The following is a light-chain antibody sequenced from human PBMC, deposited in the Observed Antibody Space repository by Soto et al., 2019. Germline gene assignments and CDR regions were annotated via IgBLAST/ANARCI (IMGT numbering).Light chain of an antibody. CDR3: QSYDSSLSGYV. V-gene: IGLV1-40*01. CDR2: DDN. Sequence: VLTQPPSVSGARGQRVTISCTGSSSNIGAGYDLHWYQQLPGTAPKLLIYDDNNRPSGVPDRFSGSKSGTSASLAITGLXAEDEADYYCQSYDSSLSGYVFGTGTKVTVL. CDR1: SSNIGAGYD. J-gene: IGLJ1*01.